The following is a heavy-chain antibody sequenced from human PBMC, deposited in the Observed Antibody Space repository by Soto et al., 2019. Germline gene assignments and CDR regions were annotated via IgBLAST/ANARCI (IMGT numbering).Heavy chain of an antibody. CDR2: INHSGST. D-gene: IGHD2-15*01. CDR1: GGSFSGYY. J-gene: IGHJ4*02. V-gene: IGHV4-34*01. Sequence: QVQLQQWGAGLLKPSETLSLTCAVYGGSFSGYYWSWIRQPPGKGLEWIGEINHSGSTNYNPSLKSRVTIPVDTSKNQFSLKLSSVTAADTAVYYCARREDCSGGSCYGIVDYWGQGTLVTVSS. CDR3: ARREDCSGGSCYGIVDY.